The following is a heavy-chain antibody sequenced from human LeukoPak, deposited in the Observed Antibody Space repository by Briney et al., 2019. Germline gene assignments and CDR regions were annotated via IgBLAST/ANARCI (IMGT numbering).Heavy chain of an antibody. CDR1: GGSISSYY. D-gene: IGHD4-11*01. V-gene: IGHV4-59*08. CDR3: ARVTSDYRANTQGSNGMDV. J-gene: IGHJ6*02. CDR2: IYYSGST. Sequence: PSETLSLTCTVSGGSISSYYWSWIRQPPGKGLEWIGYIYYSGSTNYNPSLKSRVTISVDTSKNQFSLKLSSVTAADTAVYYCARVTSDYRANTQGSNGMDVWGQGTTVTVSS.